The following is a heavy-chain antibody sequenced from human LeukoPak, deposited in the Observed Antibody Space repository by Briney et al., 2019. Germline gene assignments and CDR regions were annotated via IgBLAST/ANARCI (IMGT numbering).Heavy chain of an antibody. D-gene: IGHD7-27*01. Sequence: GGSLRLSCVASGFTFSSYGMYWVRQAPGKGLEWVAFIRYDGSDKYYADSVKGRFTISRDNSKNTLYLQMDSLRAEDTAVYYCAKGQLGIQSSKWFDPWGQGTLVTVSS. V-gene: IGHV3-30*02. J-gene: IGHJ5*02. CDR2: IRYDGSDK. CDR3: AKGQLGIQSSKWFDP. CDR1: GFTFSSYG.